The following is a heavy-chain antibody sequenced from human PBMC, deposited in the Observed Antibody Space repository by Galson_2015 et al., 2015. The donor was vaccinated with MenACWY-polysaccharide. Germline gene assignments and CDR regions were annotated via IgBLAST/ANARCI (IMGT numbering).Heavy chain of an antibody. J-gene: IGHJ4*02. CDR2: VSFSGST. Sequence: ETLSLTCTVSGGSPSSSYWTWIRQPPGKGLEWIGYVSFSGSTNYNPSLQSRVTMSTDSSKRQFFLNLTAVTAADTAVYYCARDRFGYFDYFFDYWGQGTLVTVSS. V-gene: IGHV4-59*01. CDR1: GGSPSSSY. D-gene: IGHD3-9*01. CDR3: ARDRFGYFDYFFDY.